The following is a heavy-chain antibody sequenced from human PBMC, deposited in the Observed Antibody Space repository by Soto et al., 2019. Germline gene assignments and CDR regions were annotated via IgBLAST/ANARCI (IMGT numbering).Heavy chain of an antibody. V-gene: IGHV1-18*01. CDR1: GYTFSSYN. CDR3: ARDLPPVDY. J-gene: IGHJ4*02. CDR2: ISAYNGNT. Sequence: QIQLVQSGAEVKKPGASVKVSAKASGYTFSSYNIPWVRQPPGQGLEWMGWISAYNGNTNYAQNLQGRVTMTTDPSTSTAYMELRSLRSDDTAVYYCARDLPPVDYWGQGTLVTVSS.